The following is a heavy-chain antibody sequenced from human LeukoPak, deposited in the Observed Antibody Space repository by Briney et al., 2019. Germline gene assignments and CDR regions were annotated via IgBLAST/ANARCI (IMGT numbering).Heavy chain of an antibody. V-gene: IGHV3-9*01. Sequence: GRSLRLSCAAAGFTFDDYAMHWVRHAPGKGLEWVSGISWNSGGIGYADSVKGRFTISRDNAKNSLYLQMNSLRTEDTALYYCAKDKGSSGWEAYDAFDIWGQGTMVTVSS. D-gene: IGHD6-19*01. CDR2: ISWNSGGI. CDR1: GFTFDDYA. CDR3: AKDKGSSGWEAYDAFDI. J-gene: IGHJ3*02.